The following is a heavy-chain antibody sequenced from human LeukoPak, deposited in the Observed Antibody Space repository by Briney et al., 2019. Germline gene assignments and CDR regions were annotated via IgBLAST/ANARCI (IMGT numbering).Heavy chain of an antibody. CDR2: ISGSGYST. CDR3: AKQPRTYAAATQSFDY. D-gene: IGHD6-13*01. CDR1: GFTFNNYA. J-gene: IGHJ4*02. Sequence: PGGSLRLSCVASGFTFNNYAMTWVRQAPGKGLEWVSAISGSGYSTYYADSVKGRFTISRDNSKNTLYLQMNSLRAEDTAVYYCAKQPRTYAAATQSFDYWGQGTLVTVSS. V-gene: IGHV3-23*01.